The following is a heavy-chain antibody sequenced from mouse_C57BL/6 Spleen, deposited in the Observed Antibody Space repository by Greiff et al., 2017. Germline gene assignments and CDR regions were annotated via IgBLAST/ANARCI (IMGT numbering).Heavy chain of an antibody. Sequence: EVQGVESGGGLVQPKGSLKLSCAASGFTFNTYAMHWVRQAPGKGLEWVARIRSKSSNYATYYADSVKDRFTIARDDSQSMLYLQMNNLKTEDTARYYGVRGGRSTTGGGDFDDWGQGTTLTVSS. CDR1: GFTFNTYA. CDR2: IRSKSSNYAT. V-gene: IGHV10-3*01. D-gene: IGHD1-1*01. CDR3: VRGGRSTTGGGDFDD. J-gene: IGHJ2*01.